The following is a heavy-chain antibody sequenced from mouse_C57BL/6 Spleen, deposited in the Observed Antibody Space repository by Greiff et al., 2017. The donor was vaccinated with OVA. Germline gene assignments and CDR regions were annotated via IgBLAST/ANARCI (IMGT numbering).Heavy chain of an antibody. J-gene: IGHJ2*01. D-gene: IGHD1-1*02. CDR3: TRSGVYYFDY. CDR2: IDPETGGT. Sequence: VQLQQSGAELVRPGASVTLSCKASGYTFTDYEMHWVKQTPVHGLVWIGAIDPETGGTAYNQKFKGKAILTADKSSSTAYMELRSLTSEDSAVYYCTRSGVYYFDYWGQGTTLTVSS. V-gene: IGHV1-15*01. CDR1: GYTFTDYE.